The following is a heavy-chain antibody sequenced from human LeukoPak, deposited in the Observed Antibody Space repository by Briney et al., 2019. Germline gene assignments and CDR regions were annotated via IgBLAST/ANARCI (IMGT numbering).Heavy chain of an antibody. CDR3: ARARYVNSFYAFDI. CDR1: GGSISSYY. J-gene: IGHJ3*02. V-gene: IGHV4-59*01. CDR2: LSKSGTT. D-gene: IGHD3-9*01. Sequence: SETLSLTCTASGGSISSYYWSWIRLPPGKGLEWIGYLSKSGTTNYSPSLKSRVTIFGDTSKNQFFLKLSSVTAADTAVYYCARARYVNSFYAFDIWGQGTLVTVSS.